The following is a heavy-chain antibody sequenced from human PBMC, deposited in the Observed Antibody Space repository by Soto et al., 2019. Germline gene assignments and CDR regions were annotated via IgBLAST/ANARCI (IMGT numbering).Heavy chain of an antibody. J-gene: IGHJ4*02. Sequence: QVQLVQSGAETKKPGASVRVSCKTSGYTFTYFYIHWVRLAPGQGLEWMGWINPKNGGTSHAQKFQGRVSMTRDTSSNTVYMELXRLXXXXXGXXFCARRDSSGSFDFWGQGTXVTVXX. CDR1: GYTFTYFY. V-gene: IGHV1-2*02. CDR3: ARRDSSGSFDF. D-gene: IGHD5-18*01. CDR2: INPKNGGT.